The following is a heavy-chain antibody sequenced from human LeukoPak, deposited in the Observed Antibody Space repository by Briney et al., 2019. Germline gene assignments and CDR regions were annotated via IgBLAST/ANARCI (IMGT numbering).Heavy chain of an antibody. V-gene: IGHV5-51*01. CDR3: GMSGDRVPLQDDVFDV. Sequence: GESLKISCKVSGYSFTSYCIAWVRQMPGKGLEWMGIIYPGDSGPTYSPSFQGQVTISVDKSINTAYLQWSSLQASDTAMYYCGMSGDRVPLQDDVFDVWAKGQWSPSLQ. D-gene: IGHD1-26*01. J-gene: IGHJ3*01. CDR1: GYSFTSYC. CDR2: IYPGDSGP.